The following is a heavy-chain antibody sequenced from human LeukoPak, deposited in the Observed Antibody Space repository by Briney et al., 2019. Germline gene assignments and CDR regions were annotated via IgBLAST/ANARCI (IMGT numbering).Heavy chain of an antibody. CDR1: GGSISSSSYY. Sequence: PSETLSLICTVSGGSISSSSYYWGWIRQPPGKGLEWIGSIYYSGSTYYNPSLKSRVTISVDTSKYQFSLKLSSVTAADTAVYYCAREDTDGNSEYAFDIWGQGTMVTVSS. CDR2: IYYSGST. D-gene: IGHD4-23*01. CDR3: AREDTDGNSEYAFDI. V-gene: IGHV4-39*07. J-gene: IGHJ3*02.